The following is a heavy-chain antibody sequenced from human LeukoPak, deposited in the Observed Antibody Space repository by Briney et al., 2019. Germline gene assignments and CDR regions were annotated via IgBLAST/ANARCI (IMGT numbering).Heavy chain of an antibody. Sequence: PGGSLRLSCAASGFSFSNYNMNWVRQAPGKGLEWVSYISSSSTTIYYADSVKGRFTISRDNAKNSLYLQMNSLRTEDTALYYCAKDPRYCSSTSCYYYYGMDVWGQGTTVTVSS. V-gene: IGHV3-48*01. CDR3: AKDPRYCSSTSCYYYYGMDV. CDR1: GFSFSNYN. CDR2: ISSSSTTI. J-gene: IGHJ6*02. D-gene: IGHD2-2*01.